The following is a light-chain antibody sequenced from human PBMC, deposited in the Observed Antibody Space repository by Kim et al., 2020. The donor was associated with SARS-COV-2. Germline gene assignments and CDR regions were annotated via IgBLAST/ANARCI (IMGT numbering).Light chain of an antibody. V-gene: IGLV1-47*02. CDR2: TDS. Sequence: GKRLTISGSGSSSNIGGNDVYWYQQLPGTAPKLLIYTDSQRPSGVPDRFSGSKSGTSASLAISGLRFEDEADYYCATWDDSLSGPVFGGGTQLTVL. CDR3: ATWDDSLSGPV. CDR1: SSNIGGND. J-gene: IGLJ3*02.